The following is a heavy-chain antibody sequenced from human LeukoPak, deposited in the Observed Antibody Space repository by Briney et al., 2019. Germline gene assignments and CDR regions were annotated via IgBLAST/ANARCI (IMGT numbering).Heavy chain of an antibody. Sequence: GGSLRLSCAASGFTFNKAWMNWVRQAPGKGLVWVSRIDNAGSITTYADSVKGRFTISRDNAENTLYLQMNSLRVEDTAVYYCVRSAFHAGSGNYYDYWGQGTPVTVSS. CDR2: IDNAGSIT. CDR1: GFTFNKAW. D-gene: IGHD3-22*01. J-gene: IGHJ4*02. V-gene: IGHV3-74*03. CDR3: VRSAFHAGSGNYYDY.